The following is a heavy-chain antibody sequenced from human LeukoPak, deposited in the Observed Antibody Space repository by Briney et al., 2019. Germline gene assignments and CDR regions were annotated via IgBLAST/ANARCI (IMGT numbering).Heavy chain of an antibody. CDR1: GFIFSSYE. D-gene: IGHD6-13*01. CDR3: AKDRAQQLVLDF. Sequence: GGSLRLSCAASGFIFSSYEMNWVRQAPGKGLEWVSAIIGSGSSTYYADSVKGRFTISRDNSKNTLFLQMNSLRAEDTAVYYCAKDRAQQLVLDFWGQGTLVTVSS. CDR2: IIGSGSST. V-gene: IGHV3-23*01. J-gene: IGHJ4*02.